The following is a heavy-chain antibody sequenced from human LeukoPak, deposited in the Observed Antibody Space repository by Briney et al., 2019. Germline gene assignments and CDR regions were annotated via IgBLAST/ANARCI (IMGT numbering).Heavy chain of an antibody. CDR1: GFTLSHYW. J-gene: IGHJ4*02. D-gene: IGHD5-12*01. Sequence: GGSLRLSCAASGFTLSHYWMHWVRQGPGKGLVWVSLIQNDGSTTNYADSVKGRFTISRDIAKNALYLQMNSLRDEDTAVYYCARGGYPGAFDYWGQGTLVTVSS. CDR2: IQNDGSTT. CDR3: ARGGYPGAFDY. V-gene: IGHV3-74*01.